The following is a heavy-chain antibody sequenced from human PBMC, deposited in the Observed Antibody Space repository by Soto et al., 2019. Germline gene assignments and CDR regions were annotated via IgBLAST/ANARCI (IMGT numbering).Heavy chain of an antibody. Sequence: QVQLAESGGGVVQPGRSLRLSCIGSGFRFSDYGMHWVRQAPGKGLEWVAMMSFDGTYKYSADSVKGRFIISRDNSKNTLFLQMNSLRAGDTDVYYCAKDRRDGEYNSVYDFWGQGTLVTVSS. CDR3: AKDRRDGEYNSVYDF. CDR2: MSFDGTYK. V-gene: IGHV3-30*18. J-gene: IGHJ4*02. D-gene: IGHD4-17*01. CDR1: GFRFSDYG.